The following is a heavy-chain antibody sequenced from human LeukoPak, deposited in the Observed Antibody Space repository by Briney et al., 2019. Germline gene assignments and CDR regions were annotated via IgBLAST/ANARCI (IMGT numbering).Heavy chain of an antibody. CDR2: IKQDGSEK. CDR1: RFTFSSYW. Sequence: GGSLRLSCAASRFTFSSYWMSWVRQAPGKGLEWVANIKQDGSEKYYVDSVKGRFTISRDNAKNSLYLQMNNLRAEDTAVYYCARAPGIYCSDISCFYYYYGMDVWGQGTTVTVSS. D-gene: IGHD2-2*01. J-gene: IGHJ6*02. CDR3: ARAPGIYCSDISCFYYYYGMDV. V-gene: IGHV3-7*01.